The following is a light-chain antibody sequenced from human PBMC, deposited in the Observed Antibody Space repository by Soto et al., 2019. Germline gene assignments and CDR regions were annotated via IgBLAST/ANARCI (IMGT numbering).Light chain of an antibody. Sequence: DIQLTQSPSFLSASVGDRVTITCRASQGIGSYLAWYQQKPGKAPELLISLASSLQSGVPSRFSGSGSGTDFTLTISSLQPEDFGTYYCQQSYIGPRTFGQGTKVEIK. CDR1: QGIGSY. CDR2: LAS. J-gene: IGKJ2*01. V-gene: IGKV1-39*01. CDR3: QQSYIGPRT.